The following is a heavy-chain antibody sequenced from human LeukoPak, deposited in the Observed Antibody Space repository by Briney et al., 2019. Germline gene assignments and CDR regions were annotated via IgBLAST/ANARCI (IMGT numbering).Heavy chain of an antibody. CDR2: IYYGGST. V-gene: IGHV4-38-2*02. CDR3: ARDRYSGYVFDY. CDR1: GYSISSGYY. D-gene: IGHD5-12*01. J-gene: IGHJ4*02. Sequence: PSETLSLTCTVSGYSISSGYYWGWIRQPPGKGLEWIGRIYYGGSTYYNPSLKSRVTISRDTSKNQFSLKVSSVNVADTAVYYCARDRYSGYVFDYWGQGILVTVSS.